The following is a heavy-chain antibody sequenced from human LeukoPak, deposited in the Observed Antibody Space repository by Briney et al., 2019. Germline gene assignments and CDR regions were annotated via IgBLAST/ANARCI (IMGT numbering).Heavy chain of an antibody. Sequence: GGSLRLSCAASGFTFSSYGMHWVRQAPGKGLEWVAITWYDGSNKYYADSVKGRFTISRDNSKNTLYLQMNSLRAEDTAVYYCARDLGGGWFDPWGQGTLVTVSS. J-gene: IGHJ5*02. CDR3: ARDLGGGWFDP. CDR1: GFTFSSYG. V-gene: IGHV3-33*01. D-gene: IGHD3-10*01. CDR2: TWYDGSNK.